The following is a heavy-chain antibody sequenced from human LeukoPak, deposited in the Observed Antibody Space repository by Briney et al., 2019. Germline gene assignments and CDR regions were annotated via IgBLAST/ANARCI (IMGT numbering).Heavy chain of an antibody. J-gene: IGHJ4*02. CDR1: GGSFSGYY. CDR2: INHSGST. D-gene: IGHD3-3*01. Sequence: SETLSLTCAVYGGSFSGYYWSWIRQPPGKGLEWIGEINHSGSTNYNPSLKSRVTISVDTSKNQFSLKLSSVTAADTAVYYCASLEWLSLVDYWGQGTLVTVSS. CDR3: ASLEWLSLVDY. V-gene: IGHV4-34*01.